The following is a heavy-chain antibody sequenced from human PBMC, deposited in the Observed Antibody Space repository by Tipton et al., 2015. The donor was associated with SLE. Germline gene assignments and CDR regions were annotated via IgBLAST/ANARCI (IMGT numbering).Heavy chain of an antibody. CDR3: ARDGTAAAGTCWYFDL. D-gene: IGHD6-13*01. V-gene: IGHV4-34*01. CDR1: GGSFSGYY. CDR2: INHIGST. J-gene: IGHJ2*01. Sequence: TLSLTCAVYGGSFSGYYWSWIRQPPGKGLEWIGEINHIGSTNYNPSFKSRVSISVDTSKNQFSLKLRSVAAADTAVYYCARDGTAAAGTCWYFDLWGRGTLVTVSS.